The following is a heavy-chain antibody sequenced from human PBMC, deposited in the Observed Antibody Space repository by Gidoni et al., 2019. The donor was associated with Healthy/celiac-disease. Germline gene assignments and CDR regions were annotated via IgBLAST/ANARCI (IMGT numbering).Heavy chain of an antibody. J-gene: IGHJ6*02. CDR2: IYYSGST. CDR3: ARPRSDDYYYGMDV. V-gene: IGHV4-39*01. CDR1: GGSISSSSYY. Sequence: LQPQESGPGLVTPSENLSLTCTVSGGSISSSSYYWGGIRQPPGKGLEWIWSIYYSGSTYYNPSLKSRVTISVDTSKDQFSLQLSSVTAADTSVYYCARPRSDDYYYGMDVWGQGTTVTVSS.